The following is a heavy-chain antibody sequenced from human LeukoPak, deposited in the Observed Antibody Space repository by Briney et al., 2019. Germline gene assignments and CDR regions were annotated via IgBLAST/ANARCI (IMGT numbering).Heavy chain of an antibody. CDR3: ARMSTY. V-gene: IGHV4-39*01. CDR2: IYYSGST. Sequence: SETLSLTCNVSGASISRSGYYWGWIRQPPGKGLEWVGSIYYSGSTYYTPSLKSRVTISAETSNNQFSLKLSSVTAADTAVYYCARMSTYWGQGTLVTVSS. J-gene: IGHJ4*02. CDR1: GASISRSGYY.